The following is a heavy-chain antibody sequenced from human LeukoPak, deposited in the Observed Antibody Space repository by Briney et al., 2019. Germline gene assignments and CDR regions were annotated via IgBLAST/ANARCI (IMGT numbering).Heavy chain of an antibody. V-gene: IGHV4-34*01. J-gene: IGHJ4*02. Sequence: SETLSLTCAVYGGSFSGYYWSWIRQPPGKGLEWIGEINHSGSTNYNPSLKSRVTISVDTSKNQFSLKLSSVTAADTAVYYCARHYGAYSPFDYWGQGTLVTVSS. CDR1: GGSFSGYY. CDR3: ARHYGAYSPFDY. CDR2: INHSGST. D-gene: IGHD4-17*01.